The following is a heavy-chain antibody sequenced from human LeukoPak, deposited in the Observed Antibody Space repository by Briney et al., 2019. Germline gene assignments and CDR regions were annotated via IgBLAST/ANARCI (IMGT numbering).Heavy chain of an antibody. D-gene: IGHD6-13*01. J-gene: IGHJ4*02. Sequence: GESLKSSFKGSGPSFTSYWIGWVRPMPGKGLEWMGIIYPGDYDNRYSPSFQGKVTISADKYISTAYLQWSSLKASDTAMYYCARAKAYSSSRHYFDYWGQGTLVTVSS. V-gene: IGHV5-51*01. CDR2: IYPGDYDN. CDR3: ARAKAYSSSRHYFDY. CDR1: GPSFTSYW.